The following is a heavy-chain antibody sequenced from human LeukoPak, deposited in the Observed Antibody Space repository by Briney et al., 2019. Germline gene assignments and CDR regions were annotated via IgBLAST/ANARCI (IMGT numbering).Heavy chain of an antibody. J-gene: IGHJ4*02. CDR2: IQYDGSNK. V-gene: IGHV3-30*02. Sequence: GGSLRLSCAASGFTFSSYGMHWVRQAPGKGLEWVALIQYDGSNKEYADSVKGRFTISRDNSKNTLYLQMNSLTAEDTAVYYCAKKGPEHWGQGTLVTVSS. CDR1: GFTFSSYG. D-gene: IGHD1-14*01. CDR3: AKKGPEH.